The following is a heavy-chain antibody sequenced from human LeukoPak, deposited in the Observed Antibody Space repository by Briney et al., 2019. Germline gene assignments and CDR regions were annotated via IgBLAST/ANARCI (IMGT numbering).Heavy chain of an antibody. J-gene: IGHJ5*02. CDR3: ARMWELPRVTLDP. V-gene: IGHV3-74*01. CDR2: INSDGSST. Sequence: GGSLRLSCAASGFTFSSYWMHWVRQAPGKGLVWVSRINSDGSSTSYADSVKGRFTISRDNAKHSLYLQMNSLRAEDTAVYYCARMWELPRVTLDPWGQGTLVTVSS. D-gene: IGHD1-26*01. CDR1: GFTFSSYW.